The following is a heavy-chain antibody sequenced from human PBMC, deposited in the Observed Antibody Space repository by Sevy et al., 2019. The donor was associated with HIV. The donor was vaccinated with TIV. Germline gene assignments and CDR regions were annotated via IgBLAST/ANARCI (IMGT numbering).Heavy chain of an antibody. CDR1: GFTFSNAW. Sequence: GGSLRLSCAASGFTFSNAWMNWVRQAPGKGLEWVGRIKRKTDGGTTDYAAPVTGRFTNSRDDSKNTLYLQMNSLKTEDTAVYYCTTDGGGYNYGYSFDYWGQGTLVTVSS. CDR3: TTDGGGYNYGYSFDY. CDR2: IKRKTDGGTT. V-gene: IGHV3-15*07. J-gene: IGHJ4*02. D-gene: IGHD5-18*01.